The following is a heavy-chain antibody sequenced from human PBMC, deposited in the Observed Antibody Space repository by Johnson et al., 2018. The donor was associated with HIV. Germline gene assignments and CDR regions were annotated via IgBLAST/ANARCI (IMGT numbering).Heavy chain of an antibody. D-gene: IGHD1-26*01. Sequence: VQLVESGGGLVQPGGSLRLSCAASGFTFSSYDMHWVRQDTGKGLEWVSAIGTAGDTYYPGSVKGRFTISRENAKNTLYLQMNSLRAEDTAVYYCAKEEGRRWEDAFDIWGQGTMVTVSS. CDR2: IGTAGDT. CDR1: GFTFSSYD. J-gene: IGHJ3*02. V-gene: IGHV3-13*01. CDR3: AKEEGRRWEDAFDI.